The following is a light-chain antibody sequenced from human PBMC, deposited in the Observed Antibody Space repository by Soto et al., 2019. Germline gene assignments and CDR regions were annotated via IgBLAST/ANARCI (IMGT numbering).Light chain of an antibody. CDR1: SSDVGGYNY. CDR3: SSYTSTNTWV. CDR2: EVS. V-gene: IGLV2-14*01. J-gene: IGLJ3*02. Sequence: QSALTQPASVSGSPGQSITISYTGTSSDVGGYNYVSWYQQHPGKAPKFLIYEVSNRPSGVSNRFSGSKSGNTASLTISGLQAEDEADYYCSSYTSTNTWVFGGGTKLTVL.